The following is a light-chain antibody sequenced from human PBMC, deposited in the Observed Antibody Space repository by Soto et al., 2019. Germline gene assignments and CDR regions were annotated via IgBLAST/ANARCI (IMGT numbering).Light chain of an antibody. V-gene: IGKV1-9*01. CDR1: QGITSY. Sequence: IQLTQSPSSLSASVGDRVTITCRASQGITSYLAWYQQRPGKAPRLLIYSASTLQSGVPSRFSGSGYGTDFSLTISNLQPEDFATYYCQQLYSHPRTFGGGTKVDIK. CDR3: QQLYSHPRT. J-gene: IGKJ4*01. CDR2: SAS.